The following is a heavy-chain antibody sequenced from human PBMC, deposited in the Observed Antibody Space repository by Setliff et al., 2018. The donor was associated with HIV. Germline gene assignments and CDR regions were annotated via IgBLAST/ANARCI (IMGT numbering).Heavy chain of an antibody. CDR3: VNPSGAMGDFDS. D-gene: IGHD3-16*01. CDR1: GGSISSTNYF. V-gene: IGHV4-39*01. J-gene: IGHJ4*02. Sequence: SETLSLTCTVSGGSISSTNYFWGWIRQPPGKGLEWIGSIYYHGSTYYNPSLESRVTISIDTSKNQFSLQLTSVTAADTAVYYCVNPSGAMGDFDSWGQGTLVTVSS. CDR2: IYYHGST.